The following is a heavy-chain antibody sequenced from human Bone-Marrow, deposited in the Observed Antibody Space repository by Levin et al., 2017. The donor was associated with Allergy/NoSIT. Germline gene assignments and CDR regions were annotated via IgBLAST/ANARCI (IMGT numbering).Heavy chain of an antibody. CDR3: AKVRTYFWSGYPKNYYGMDV. V-gene: IGHV3-30*18. Sequence: PGGSLRLSCAASGFTFSSYGMHWVRQAPGKGLEWVAVISYDGSNKYYADSVKGRFTISRDNSKNTLYLRMNSLRAEDTAVYYCAKVRTYFWSGYPKNYYGMDVWGQGTTVTVSS. J-gene: IGHJ6*02. CDR1: GFTFSSYG. CDR2: ISYDGSNK. D-gene: IGHD3-3*01.